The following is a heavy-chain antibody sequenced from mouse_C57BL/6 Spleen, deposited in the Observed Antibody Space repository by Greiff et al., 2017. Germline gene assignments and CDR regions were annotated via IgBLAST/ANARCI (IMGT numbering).Heavy chain of an antibody. CDR2: INPNNGGT. V-gene: IGHV1-26*01. J-gene: IGHJ1*03. CDR3: ARPMRGYWYFDV. CDR1: GYTFTDYY. Sequence: VQLQQSGPELVKPGASVKISCKASGYTFTDYYMNWVKQSHGKSLEWIGDINPNNGGTSYNQKFKGKATFTVDKSSSTAYMELRSLTSEDSAVYYCARPMRGYWYFDVWGTGTTVTVSS.